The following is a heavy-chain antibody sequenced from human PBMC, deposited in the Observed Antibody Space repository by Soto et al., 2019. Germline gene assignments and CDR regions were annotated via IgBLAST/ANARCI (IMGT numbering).Heavy chain of an antibody. D-gene: IGHD3-22*01. Sequence: GGSLRLSCVASGFTFKNYAMNWVRQAPGKGLEWVSAISGSGGSTYYADSVKGRFTLSRDNSKNTLYLQMDSLRAEDTAVYYCAKDPLGIDSSGSNWFDPWGQGTLVTVSS. V-gene: IGHV3-23*01. J-gene: IGHJ5*02. CDR2: ISGSGGST. CDR1: GFTFKNYA. CDR3: AKDPLGIDSSGSNWFDP.